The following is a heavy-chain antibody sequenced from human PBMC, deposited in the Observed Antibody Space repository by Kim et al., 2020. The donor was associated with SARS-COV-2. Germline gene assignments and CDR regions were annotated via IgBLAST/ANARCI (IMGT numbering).Heavy chain of an antibody. Sequence: GGSLRLSCTASGFTFGDYAMSWFRQAPGEGLEWVGFIRSKAYGGTTEYAASVKGRFTISRDDSKSIAYLQMNSLKTEDTAVYYCTRASRYNWNGFNDYWGQGTLVTVSS. J-gene: IGHJ4*02. CDR2: IRSKAYGGTT. V-gene: IGHV3-49*03. CDR1: GFTFGDYA. CDR3: TRASRYNWNGFNDY. D-gene: IGHD1-1*01.